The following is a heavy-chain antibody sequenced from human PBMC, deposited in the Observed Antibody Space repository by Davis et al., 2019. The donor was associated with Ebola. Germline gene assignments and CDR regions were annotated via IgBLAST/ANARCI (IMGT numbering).Heavy chain of an antibody. V-gene: IGHV4-61*01. D-gene: IGHD3-9*01. CDR3: TRGPGVSYDILTGSPYYYYGMDV. J-gene: IGHJ6*02. CDR1: GGSVSSDNFY. CDR2: VHYSGSG. Sequence: SETLSLTCTVSGGSVSSDNFYWSWIRHLPGKGLEWIGYVHYSGSGNYSPSLKSRVTISVDTSKNQFSLKLSSVTAADTAVYYCTRGPGVSYDILTGSPYYYYGMDVWGQGTTVTVSS.